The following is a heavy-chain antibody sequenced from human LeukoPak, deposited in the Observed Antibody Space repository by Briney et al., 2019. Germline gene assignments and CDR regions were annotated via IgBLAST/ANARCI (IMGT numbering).Heavy chain of an antibody. CDR2: ISSSSSHI. CDR1: GFTFSSYS. Sequence: GGSLRLSCAASGFTFSSYSMNWVRQAPGKGLEWVSSISSSSSHIYYADSVKGRFTISRDNAKNSLYLQMNSLRAEDTAVYYCARGPEGAFDIWGQGTMVTVSS. J-gene: IGHJ3*02. CDR3: ARGPEGAFDI. D-gene: IGHD1-14*01. V-gene: IGHV3-21*01.